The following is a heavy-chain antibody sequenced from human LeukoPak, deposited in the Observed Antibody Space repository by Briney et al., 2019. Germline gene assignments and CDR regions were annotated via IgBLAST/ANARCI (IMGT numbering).Heavy chain of an antibody. J-gene: IGHJ4*02. D-gene: IGHD6-13*01. Sequence: GGSLRLSCVASGFTFSVHWMHWVRQVPGKGPVWVSRINPDQSDTTSADSVKGRFTISRDNARNTLYLQMNNLRADDTAVYYCARAHYSSFDYWGQGTLVTVSS. V-gene: IGHV3-74*01. CDR1: GFTFSVHW. CDR2: INPDQSDT. CDR3: ARAHYSSFDY.